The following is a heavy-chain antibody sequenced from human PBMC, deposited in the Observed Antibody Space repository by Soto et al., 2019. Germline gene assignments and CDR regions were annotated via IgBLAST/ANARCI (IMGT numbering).Heavy chain of an antibody. Sequence: PGESLKISCKGSGYSFSSHWIGWVRQMPGKGLDWMGIIYPGDSDTIYSPSFLGQVTISADKSINTAYLQWSSLKASDTAMYYCARQGNGAEGFDFWGQGALVTVSS. J-gene: IGHJ4*02. D-gene: IGHD4-17*01. CDR3: ARQGNGAEGFDF. V-gene: IGHV5-51*01. CDR2: IYPGDSDT. CDR1: GYSFSSHW.